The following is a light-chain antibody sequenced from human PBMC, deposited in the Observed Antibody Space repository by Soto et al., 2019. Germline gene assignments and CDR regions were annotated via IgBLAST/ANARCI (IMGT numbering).Light chain of an antibody. V-gene: IGKV1-5*01. Sequence: IRMTQFPSAPSASVEVRVTITCVASQNVNNWLAWYQHKPGKAPQLLIYDASVLETGVPSRFSCSGSGTEFTLAISGLQSDDFATYSCQQYNTYWTFGPGTKVDIK. CDR3: QQYNTYWT. CDR1: QNVNNW. J-gene: IGKJ1*01. CDR2: DAS.